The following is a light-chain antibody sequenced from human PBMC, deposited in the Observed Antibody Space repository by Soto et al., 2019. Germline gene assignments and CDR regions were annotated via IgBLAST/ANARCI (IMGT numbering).Light chain of an antibody. CDR1: SSDVGGYNY. J-gene: IGLJ2*01. V-gene: IGLV2-8*01. CDR2: EVS. Sequence: QSALTQPASVSGSPGQSITISCTGTSSDVGGYNYFSWFQHHPGKAPKLMIYEVSERPSGVPDRFSGSKSGTTASLTVSGLQAEDEDDYFCCSYGGAKNLIFGGGTKLTVL. CDR3: CSYGGAKNLI.